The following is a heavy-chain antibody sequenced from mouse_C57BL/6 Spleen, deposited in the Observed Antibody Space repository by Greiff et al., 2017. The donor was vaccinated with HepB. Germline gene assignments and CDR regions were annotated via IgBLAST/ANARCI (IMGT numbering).Heavy chain of an antibody. V-gene: IGHV8-12*01. D-gene: IGHD1-1*01. CDR3: ARRVGYYGSSHHWYFDV. J-gene: IGHJ1*03. CDR2: IYWDDDK. Sequence: QVTLKESGPGILQSSQTLSLTCSFSGFSLSTSGMGVSWIRQPSGKGLEWLAHIYWDDDKRYNPSLKSRLTISKDTSRNQVFLKITSVDTADTATYYCARRVGYYGSSHHWYFDVWGTGTTVTVSS. CDR1: GFSLSTSGMG.